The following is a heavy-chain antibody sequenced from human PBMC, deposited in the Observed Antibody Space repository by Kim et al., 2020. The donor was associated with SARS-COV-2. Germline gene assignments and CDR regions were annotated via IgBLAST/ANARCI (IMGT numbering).Heavy chain of an antibody. CDR2: ISSSSSTI. CDR3: ASRVTLLWGSGIDI. V-gene: IGHV3-48*02. CDR1: GFTFSSYS. D-gene: IGHD3-16*01. Sequence: GGSLRLSCAASGFTFSSYSMNWVRQAPGKGLEWVSYISSSSSTIYYADSVKGRFTISRDNAKNSLYLQMNSLRDEDTAVYYCASRVTLLWGSGIDIWGQGTMVTVSS. J-gene: IGHJ3*02.